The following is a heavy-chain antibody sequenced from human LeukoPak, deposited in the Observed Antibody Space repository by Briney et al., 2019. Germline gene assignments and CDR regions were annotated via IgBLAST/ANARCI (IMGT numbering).Heavy chain of an antibody. V-gene: IGHV3-23*01. J-gene: IGHJ4*02. CDR1: GFTFSNYA. CDR2: FSGSGGST. CDR3: ATSGLSRFGF. D-gene: IGHD2/OR15-2a*01. Sequence: GGTLRLSCAASGFTFSNYAMSWVRQAPGKGLEWVSAFSGSGGSTYYADSVKGRFTISRDNSKNTLYLQMNSLRAGDTAVYYCATSGLSRFGFWGQGTLVTVSS.